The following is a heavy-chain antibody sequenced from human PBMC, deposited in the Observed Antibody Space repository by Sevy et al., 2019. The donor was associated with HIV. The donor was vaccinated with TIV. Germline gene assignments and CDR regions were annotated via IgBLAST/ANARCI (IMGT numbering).Heavy chain of an antibody. Sequence: GGSLRLSCAASGFTFSSYWMSWVRQAPGKGLEWLANIKQDGSEKYYVDSVKGRFTISRDNAKNSLYLQMNSLRAEDTAVYYCARERAEDEYCSGGSCYSIGVYWGQGTLVTVSS. CDR3: ARERAEDEYCSGGSCYSIGVY. V-gene: IGHV3-7*01. D-gene: IGHD2-15*01. CDR2: IKQDGSEK. CDR1: GFTFSSYW. J-gene: IGHJ4*02.